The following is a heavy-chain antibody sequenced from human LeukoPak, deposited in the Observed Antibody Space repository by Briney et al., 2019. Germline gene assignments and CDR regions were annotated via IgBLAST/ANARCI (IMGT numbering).Heavy chain of an antibody. J-gene: IGHJ4*02. V-gene: IGHV3-23*01. CDR2: ISGSGGST. CDR3: AKSETMIVPFDY. Sequence: GSLRLSCAASGFTFSGYAMSWVRQAPGKGLEWVSAISGSGGSTYYADSVKGRFTISRDNSKNTLYLQMNSLRAEDTAVYYCAKSETMIVPFDYWGQGTLVTVSS. CDR1: GFTFSGYA. D-gene: IGHD3-22*01.